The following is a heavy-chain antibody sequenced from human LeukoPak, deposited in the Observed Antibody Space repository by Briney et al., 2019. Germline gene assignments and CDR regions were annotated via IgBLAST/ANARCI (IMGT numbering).Heavy chain of an antibody. CDR3: AKISEIIAVAGTSAFDI. D-gene: IGHD6-19*01. V-gene: IGHV3-30-3*02. J-gene: IGHJ3*02. Sequence: PGGSLRLSCAASGFTFSSYAMHWVRQAPGKGLEWVAVISYDGSNKYYADSVKGRFTISRDNSKNTLYLQMNSLRAEDTAVYYCAKISEIIAVAGTSAFDIWGQGTMVTVSS. CDR2: ISYDGSNK. CDR1: GFTFSSYA.